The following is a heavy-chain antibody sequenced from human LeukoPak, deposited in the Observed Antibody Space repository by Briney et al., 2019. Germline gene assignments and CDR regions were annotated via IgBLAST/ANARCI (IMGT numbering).Heavy chain of an antibody. V-gene: IGHV1-2*02. D-gene: IGHD3-16*01. J-gene: IGHJ6*03. CDR2: VNPNSGGT. Sequence: ASVKVSCKASGYTFTGYYMHWVRQAPGQGLEWMGWVNPNSGGTNYAQKFQGRVTMTRDTSISTAYMELSRLRSDDTAVYYCARGGLLGAFYYYYYYMDVWGKGTTVTISS. CDR3: ARGGLLGAFYYYYYYMDV. CDR1: GYTFTGYY.